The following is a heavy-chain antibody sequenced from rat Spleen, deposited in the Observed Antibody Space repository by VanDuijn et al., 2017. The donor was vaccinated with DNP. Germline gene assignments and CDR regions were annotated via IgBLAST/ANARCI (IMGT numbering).Heavy chain of an antibody. V-gene: IGHV3-3*01. D-gene: IGHD4-6*01. CDR2: VTNAGST. J-gene: IGHJ2*01. CDR1: GYSITSNHK. CDR3: AIQLGVFDF. Sequence: EVQLQESGPGLVKPSQSLSLTCSVTGYSITSNHKWTWIRRFPGKKLEWMGFVTNAGSTDYNPSLKSRISITTDTSKNQFFLQVNSMTTEDTATYYCAIQLGVFDFWGQGVPVTVSS.